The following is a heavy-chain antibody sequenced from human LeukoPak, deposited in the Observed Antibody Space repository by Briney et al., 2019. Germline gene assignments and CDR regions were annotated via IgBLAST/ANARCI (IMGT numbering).Heavy chain of an antibody. Sequence: GGSLRLSCAASGFTVSSNYMSWVRQAPGKGLEWVSVIYSGGNTYYADSVKGRFTISRDNSKNTLYLQMNSLRAEDTAVYYCARDLCGGDCPQYYFDYWGQGTLVTVSS. V-gene: IGHV3-53*01. CDR3: ARDLCGGDCPQYYFDY. J-gene: IGHJ4*02. CDR2: IYSGGNT. D-gene: IGHD2-21*02. CDR1: GFTVSSNY.